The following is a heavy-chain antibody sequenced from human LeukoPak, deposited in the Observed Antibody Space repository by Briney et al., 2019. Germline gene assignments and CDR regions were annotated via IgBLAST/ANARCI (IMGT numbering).Heavy chain of an antibody. CDR1: GFTFSTYC. Sequence: GGSLRLSCAASGFTFSTYCVHWVRQAPGKGPMWVSRICPDGTVTNYADSVKARFIISRDNARNTVYLQMNSLRVEDTAVYYCVRDFRSADYWGQGTLVTVSS. V-gene: IGHV3-74*01. CDR2: ICPDGTVT. CDR3: VRDFRSADY. J-gene: IGHJ4*02.